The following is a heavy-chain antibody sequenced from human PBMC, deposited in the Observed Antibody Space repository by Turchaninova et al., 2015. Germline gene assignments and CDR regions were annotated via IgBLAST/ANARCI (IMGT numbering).Heavy chain of an antibody. Sequence: EVQMLGSGGGVFQPGGSVCMSCAASGVTFGAKWVGGIRQAPGKGVEWVVNINTYGSETYHVDSVKGRFTISRDNAKNSLFLQLNSLRADDTAVYFCVTDQDRKRFFWGQGTQVAVSS. V-gene: IGHV3-7*03. D-gene: IGHD3-3*01. CDR2: INTYGSET. CDR3: VTDQDRKRFF. CDR1: GVTFGAKW. J-gene: IGHJ4*02.